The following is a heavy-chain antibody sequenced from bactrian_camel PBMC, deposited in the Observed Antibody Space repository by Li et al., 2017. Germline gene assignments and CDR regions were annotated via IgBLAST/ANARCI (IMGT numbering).Heavy chain of an antibody. CDR2: INKGGGST. J-gene: IGHJ4*01. D-gene: IGHD7*01. V-gene: IGHV3S32*01. CDR1: GLMVADSD. CDR3: ATSWWLYTYNY. Sequence: DVQLVESGGGPVQAGGSLRLSCTASGLMVADSDMGWYRQAPGNECELVSGINKGGGSTYYADSVKGRFTINRDNAKNTLYLQVNSLKTEDTAVYYCATSWWLYTYNYWGQGTQVTVS.